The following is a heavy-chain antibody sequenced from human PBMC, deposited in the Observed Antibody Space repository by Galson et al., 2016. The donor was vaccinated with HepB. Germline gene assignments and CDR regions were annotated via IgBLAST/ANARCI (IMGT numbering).Heavy chain of an antibody. CDR1: GDSIYSSY. D-gene: IGHD5-24*01. V-gene: IGHV4-59*01. J-gene: IGHJ4*02. Sequence: QVQLQESGPGLVKPSETLSLTCTVSGDSIYSSYWSWIRQPPGKGLEWIGNIYFIGITHQNPSLKSRITISLDRSKKQISLRVNSVTAADTAMYYCTKGSGYNLHWGQGTLVTVSS. CDR3: TKGSGYNLH. CDR2: IYFIGIT.